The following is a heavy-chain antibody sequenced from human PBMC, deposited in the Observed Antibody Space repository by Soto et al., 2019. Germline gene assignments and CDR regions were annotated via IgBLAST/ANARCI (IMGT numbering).Heavy chain of an antibody. D-gene: IGHD3-9*01. CDR1: GGTFSSYA. CDR3: TKDAKFDDIYTGYFGNDL. J-gene: IGHJ5*02. Sequence: GASVKVSCKASGGTFSSYAISWVRQAPGQGLEWMGGIIPIFGTANYAQKFQGRVTITADESTSTAYMELSSLRSEDTAVYYCTKDAKFDDIYTGYFGNDLRGQRTPVTVSS. V-gene: IGHV1-69*13. CDR2: IIPIFGTA.